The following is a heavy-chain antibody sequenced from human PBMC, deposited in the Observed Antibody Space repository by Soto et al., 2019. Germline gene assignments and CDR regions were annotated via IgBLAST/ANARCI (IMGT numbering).Heavy chain of an antibody. D-gene: IGHD1-1*01. CDR3: ERQGIGNLHGLVDV. J-gene: IGHJ6*02. CDR2: VYYTGGT. CDR1: SGPSSSHN. V-gene: IGHV4-59*08. Sequence: QVQLQQSGPGLVKPSETLSLTCTVSSGPSSSHNWGWIRQPPGRGLEWIGYVYYTGGTSYNPSLKSRVTISADTSTNHISLTLSSVTAADTAVYYCERQGIGNLHGLVDVWGQGTTVSVSS.